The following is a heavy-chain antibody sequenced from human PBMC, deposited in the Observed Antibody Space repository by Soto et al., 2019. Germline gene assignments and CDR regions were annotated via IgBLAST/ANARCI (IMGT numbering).Heavy chain of an antibody. J-gene: IGHJ5*02. V-gene: IGHV1-18*01. CDR2: ISASSGNT. CDR1: GYSFNSYG. CDR3: ARETKFYGFWSGYYRFDT. D-gene: IGHD3-3*01. Sequence: QTQLVQSGPEVKNPGASVKVSCKASGYSFNSYGGSWVRQAPGQGLEWMGWISASSGNTSYAQELQGRVTMTTDTATSTAYMELRSLTSDDTAVYYCARETKFYGFWSGYYRFDTWGQGTLVSVSS.